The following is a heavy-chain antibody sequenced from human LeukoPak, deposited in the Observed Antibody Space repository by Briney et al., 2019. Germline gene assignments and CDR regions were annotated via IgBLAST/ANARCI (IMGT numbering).Heavy chain of an antibody. Sequence: PGGSLRLSCAASGFTFSSYSMNWVRQAPGKGLEWVSSISSSSTYIYYIDSVKGRFTISRDNAKISLYLQMNSLRAEDTAVYYCARDPRTLGGATPDAFDIWGQGTMVTVSS. CDR3: ARDPRTLGGATPDAFDI. D-gene: IGHD1-26*01. CDR2: ISSSSTYI. J-gene: IGHJ3*02. CDR1: GFTFSSYS. V-gene: IGHV3-21*01.